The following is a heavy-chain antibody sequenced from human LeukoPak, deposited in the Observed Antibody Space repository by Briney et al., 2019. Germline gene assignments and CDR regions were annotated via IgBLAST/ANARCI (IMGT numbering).Heavy chain of an antibody. CDR1: GFTFGDYA. CDR2: IRSKAYGGTT. D-gene: IGHD6-6*01. V-gene: IGHV3-49*03. Sequence: GRSLRLSCTASGFTFGDYAMSWFRQAPGKGLEWVGFIRSKAYGGTTEYAASVKGRFTISRDDSKSIAYLQMNSLKTEDTAVYYCTRKYSSSSYWFDPWGQGTLVTVSS. CDR3: TRKYSSSSYWFDP. J-gene: IGHJ5*02.